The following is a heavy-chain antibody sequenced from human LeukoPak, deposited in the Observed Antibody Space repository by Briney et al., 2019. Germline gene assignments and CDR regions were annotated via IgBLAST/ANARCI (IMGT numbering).Heavy chain of an antibody. D-gene: IGHD6-13*01. CDR1: GGSISSGGYY. V-gene: IGHV4-31*03. CDR3: ARDGAAGRTYYYYGMDV. J-gene: IGHJ6*02. Sequence: SETLSLTCTVSGGSISSGGYYWSWIRQHPRKGLEWIGYIYYSGSTYYNPSLKSRVTISVDTSKNQFSLKLSSVTAADTAVYYRARDGAAGRTYYYYGMDVWGQGTTVTVSS. CDR2: IYYSGST.